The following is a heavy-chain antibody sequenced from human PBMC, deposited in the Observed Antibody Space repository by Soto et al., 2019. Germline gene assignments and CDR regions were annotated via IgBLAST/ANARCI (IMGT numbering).Heavy chain of an antibody. D-gene: IGHD3-10*01. V-gene: IGHV3-30-3*01. J-gene: IGHJ4*02. Sequence: QVQLVESGGGVVQPGRSLRLSCAASGFTFSSYAMHWVRQAPGKGLEWVAVISYDGSNKYYADSVKGRFTISRDNSKNTRYLQRTRLRAEARAFYYCGRPPGRFSRPAAVFAYWGQETLLTVS. CDR3: GRPPGRFSRPAAVFAY. CDR2: ISYDGSNK. CDR1: GFTFSSYA.